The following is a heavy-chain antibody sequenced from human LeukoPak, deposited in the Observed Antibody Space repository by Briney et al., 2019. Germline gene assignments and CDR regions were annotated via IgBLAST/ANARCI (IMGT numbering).Heavy chain of an antibody. CDR1: GGTFSSYA. V-gene: IGHV1-69*05. CDR2: IIPIFGTA. Sequence: ASVKVSCKASGGTFSSYAISWVRQAPGQGLEWMGGIIPIFGTANYAQKFQGRVTITTDESTSTAYMELSSLRSEDTAVYYCARVGGGDRFFNAFDIWGQGTMVTVSS. CDR3: ARVGGGDRFFNAFDI. D-gene: IGHD2-21*02. J-gene: IGHJ3*02.